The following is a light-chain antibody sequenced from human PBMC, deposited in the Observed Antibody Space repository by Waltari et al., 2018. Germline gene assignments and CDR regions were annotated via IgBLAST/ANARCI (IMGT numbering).Light chain of an antibody. V-gene: IGLV2-11*01. CDR2: DVS. Sequence: QSALTQPRPVSGSPGQSVPISCTGSSSDIGDYHYVSWYQQHPGKAPKFMIYDVSKRPSGVPDRFSGSKSGNTASLTISGLQTEDEADYYCCSYGGSFSSGYVFGSGTKVTVL. J-gene: IGLJ1*01. CDR1: SSDIGDYHY. CDR3: CSYGGSFSSGYV.